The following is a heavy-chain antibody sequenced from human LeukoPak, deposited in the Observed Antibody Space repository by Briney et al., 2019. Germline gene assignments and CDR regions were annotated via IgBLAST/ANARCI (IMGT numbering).Heavy chain of an antibody. D-gene: IGHD3-22*01. Sequence: SVTLSLTCTVSGGSISSYYWSWIRQPPGKGLEWIGNIYYSGSTYYNPSLKSRVTISVDTSKNQFSMKLSSVTAADTAVYYCARLPTFYYYESSGIPDYWGQGTLVTVSS. J-gene: IGHJ4*02. CDR3: ARLPTFYYYESSGIPDY. V-gene: IGHV4-39*01. CDR2: IYYSGST. CDR1: GGSISSYY.